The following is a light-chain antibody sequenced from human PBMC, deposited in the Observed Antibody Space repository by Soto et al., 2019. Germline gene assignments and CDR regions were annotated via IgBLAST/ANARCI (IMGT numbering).Light chain of an antibody. CDR1: SSNIGNNY. Sequence: QSVLTQPPSASGTPGQWVAISCSGNSSNIGNNYVYWYQQFPGMAPKLIIYSDRQRPPGVPDRFSGSKSGTSASLSIRGLRSEDEADYHCASRDDTLGGPVFGGGTKLTVL. J-gene: IGLJ3*02. CDR2: SDR. CDR3: ASRDDTLGGPV. V-gene: IGLV1-47*02.